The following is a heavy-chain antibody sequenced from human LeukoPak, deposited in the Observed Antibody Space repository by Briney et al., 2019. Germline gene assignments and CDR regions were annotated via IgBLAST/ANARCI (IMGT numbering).Heavy chain of an antibody. D-gene: IGHD3-22*01. Sequence: GGSLRLSCAASGFTVSSNYMSWVRQAPGKGLEWVSVIYSGGSTYYADSVKGRFTISRDNSKNTLYLQMNSLRAEDTAVYYCARELSPVVKYYFDDWGQGTLVTVSS. CDR2: IYSGGST. V-gene: IGHV3-66*01. J-gene: IGHJ4*02. CDR1: GFTVSSNY. CDR3: ARELSPVVKYYFDD.